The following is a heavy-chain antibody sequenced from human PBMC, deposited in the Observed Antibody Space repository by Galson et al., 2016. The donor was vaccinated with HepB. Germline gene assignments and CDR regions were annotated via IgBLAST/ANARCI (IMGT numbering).Heavy chain of an antibody. J-gene: IGHJ2*01. V-gene: IGHV1-46*01. Sequence: SVKVSCKASGYTFTNYYLHWVRQAPGHGPEWLGMINPRGGRTTYAQKFQGRVTLTTDTSSSAVFMELSSLKSDDTAVYYCARQLYGSGSPINFWFVDLWGRGTLVIVSS. CDR2: INPRGGRT. CDR3: ARQLYGSGSPINFWFVDL. CDR1: GYTFTNYY. D-gene: IGHD3-10*01.